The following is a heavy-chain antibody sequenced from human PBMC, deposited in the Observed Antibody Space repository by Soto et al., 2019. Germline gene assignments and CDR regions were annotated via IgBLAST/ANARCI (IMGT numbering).Heavy chain of an antibody. CDR1: GYTFTSYA. CDR3: ARGSSWYFSDFDY. Sequence: ASVKVSCKASGYTFTSYAMHWVRQAPGQRLEWMGWINAGNGNTKYSQKFQGRVTITRDTSASTAYMELSSLRSEDTAVYYCARGSSWYFSDFDYWGQGTLVTVSS. V-gene: IGHV1-3*01. J-gene: IGHJ4*02. CDR2: INAGNGNT. D-gene: IGHD6-13*01.